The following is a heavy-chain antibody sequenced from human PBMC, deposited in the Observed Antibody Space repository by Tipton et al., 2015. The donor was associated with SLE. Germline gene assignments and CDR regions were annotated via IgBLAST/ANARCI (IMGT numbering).Heavy chain of an antibody. CDR2: VYYTGST. D-gene: IGHD1-20*01. CDR3: ARHLGAHNWNY. J-gene: IGHJ4*02. Sequence: TLSLTCTVSGVSIRSYYWSWIRQPPGEGLEWIGYVYYTGSTNYNPSLKSRVTMSLDTSKNQFSLKLSSLTAADTAVYFCARHLGAHNWNYWGQGTLVTVSS. V-gene: IGHV4-59*01. CDR1: GVSIRSYY.